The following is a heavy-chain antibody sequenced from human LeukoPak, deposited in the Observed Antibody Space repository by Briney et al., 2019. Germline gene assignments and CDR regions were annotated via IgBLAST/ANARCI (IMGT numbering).Heavy chain of an antibody. Sequence: SETLSLTCAVYGGSFSGYYWSWIRQPPGKGLEWIGEINHSGSTNYNPSLKSRVTISVDTSKNQFSLKLSSVTAADTAVYYCAIPPLGYGSGGSCYLYWGQGTLVTVSS. V-gene: IGHV4-34*01. J-gene: IGHJ4*02. CDR3: AIPPLGYGSGGSCYLY. D-gene: IGHD2-15*01. CDR1: GGSFSGYY. CDR2: INHSGST.